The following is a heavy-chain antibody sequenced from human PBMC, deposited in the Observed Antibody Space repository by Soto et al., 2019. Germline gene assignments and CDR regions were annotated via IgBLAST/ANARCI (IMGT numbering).Heavy chain of an antibody. CDR3: ARDRGIFGVVVPSHYYYGMDV. CDR1: GGSFSGYY. V-gene: IGHV4-34*01. CDR2: INHSGST. Sequence: SETLSLTCAVYGGSFSGYYWSWIRQPPGKGLEWIGEINHSGSTNYNPSLKSRVTISVDTSKNQFSLKLSSVTAADTAVYYCARDRGIFGVVVPSHYYYGMDVWGQGTTVTVSS. J-gene: IGHJ6*02. D-gene: IGHD3-3*01.